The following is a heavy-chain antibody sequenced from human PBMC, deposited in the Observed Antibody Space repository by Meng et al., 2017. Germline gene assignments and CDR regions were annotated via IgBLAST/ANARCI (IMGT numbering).Heavy chain of an antibody. D-gene: IGHD3-16*02. J-gene: IGHJ4*02. CDR2: INHSGST. CDR1: GGSFSGYY. Sequence: QVRLRRWGAGLLKPSEPLSLTCAVYGGSFSGYYWSWIRQPPGKGLEWIGEINHSGSTNYNPSLKSRVTISVDTSKNQFSLKLSSVTAADTAVYYCARVIYEYVWGSYRFDYWGQGTLVTVSS. CDR3: ARVIYEYVWGSYRFDY. V-gene: IGHV4-34*01.